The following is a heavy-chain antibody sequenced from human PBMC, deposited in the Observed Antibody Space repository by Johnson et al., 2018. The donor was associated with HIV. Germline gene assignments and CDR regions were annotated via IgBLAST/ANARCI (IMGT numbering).Heavy chain of an antibody. J-gene: IGHJ3*02. CDR1: GFPFDDYA. CDR2: ISRNSGSI. Sequence: VQLVESGGGLVQPGRSLRLSCAASGFPFDDYAMHWVRQAPGKGLEWVSGISRNSGSIGSADSVKGSFTYSRDNAKNSLYLQMNSPRAEDTALYYCAKGVGATTNDAFDIWGQGTMVTVSS. V-gene: IGHV3-9*01. D-gene: IGHD1-26*01. CDR3: AKGVGATTNDAFDI.